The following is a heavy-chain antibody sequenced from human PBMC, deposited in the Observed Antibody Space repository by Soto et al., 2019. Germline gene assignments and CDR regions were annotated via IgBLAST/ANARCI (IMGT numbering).Heavy chain of an antibody. V-gene: IGHV1-69*02. CDR2: IIPILGIA. CDR3: VGNLGITGATPDEFSAFDY. D-gene: IGHD1-20*01. CDR1: GGTFSSYT. Sequence: QVQLVQSGAEVKKPGSSVKVSCKASGGTFSSYTISWVRQAPGQGLQWVGRIIPILGIANYAQKFQGRATITADKSTSTAYMELGSLSSEDTAVYYCVGNLGITGATPDEFSAFDYWGQGTLVTVS. J-gene: IGHJ4*02.